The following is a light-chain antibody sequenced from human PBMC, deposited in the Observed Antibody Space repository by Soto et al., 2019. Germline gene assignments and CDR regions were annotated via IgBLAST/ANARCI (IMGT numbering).Light chain of an antibody. CDR3: QQTYSTPIT. Sequence: DIQITQSPSSLSASVVDRVTIAFLASQSISNYLNWYQQRPGKAPKLLIYAASSLQSGVPSRFSGSGSGTDFTLTISSLQPEDFVTYYCQQTYSTPITFGQGTRREI. CDR2: AAS. V-gene: IGKV1-39*01. CDR1: QSISNY. J-gene: IGKJ5*01.